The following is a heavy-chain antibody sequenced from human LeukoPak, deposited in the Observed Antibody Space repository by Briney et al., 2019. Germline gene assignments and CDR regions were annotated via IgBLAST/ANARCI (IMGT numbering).Heavy chain of an antibody. CDR3: ARSPFVTADGNYGMDV. CDR2: INPSGGST. CDR1: GYTFTSYY. Sequence: ASVKVSCKASGYTFTSYYMHWVRQAPGQGLEWMGIINPSGGSTSYAQKFQGRVTMTRDTSTSTVYMELSSLRSEDTAVYYCARSPFVTADGNYGMDVWGQGTTVTVSS. V-gene: IGHV1-46*01. J-gene: IGHJ6*02. D-gene: IGHD5-18*01.